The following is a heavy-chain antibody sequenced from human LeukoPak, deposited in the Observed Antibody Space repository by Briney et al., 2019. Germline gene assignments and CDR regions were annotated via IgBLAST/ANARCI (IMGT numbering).Heavy chain of an antibody. J-gene: IGHJ4*02. CDR2: IWYDGSNK. CDR3: AKGASEWFTTPSAFFHY. D-gene: IGHD3-3*01. CDR1: GFTFSSYG. V-gene: IGHV3-33*06. Sequence: GGSLRLSCAASGFTFSSYGMHWVRQAPGKGLEWVAVIWYDGSNKYYADSVKGRFTISRDNSKNTLYLQMNSLRAEDTALYYCAKGASEWFTTPSAFFHYWGQGTLVTVSS.